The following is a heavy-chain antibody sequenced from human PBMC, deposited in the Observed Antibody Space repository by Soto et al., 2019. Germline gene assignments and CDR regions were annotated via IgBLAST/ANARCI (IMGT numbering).Heavy chain of an antibody. V-gene: IGHV5-51*01. J-gene: IGHJ4*02. CDR2: IYPGDSDI. Sequence: PGESLKISCKGSGYSFTTYWIGWVRQMPGKGLEWMGVIYPGDSDIRFSPSFQGQVTISADMSLSTSYLQWSSLRVSDPAMYYCARKAHRYDTNSFGYWGQGTLVTVSS. D-gene: IGHD3-22*01. CDR3: ARKAHRYDTNSFGY. CDR1: GYSFTTYW.